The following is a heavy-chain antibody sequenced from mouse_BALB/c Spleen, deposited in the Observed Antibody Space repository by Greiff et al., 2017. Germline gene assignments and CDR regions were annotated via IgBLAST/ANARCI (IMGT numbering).Heavy chain of an antibody. CDR2: IYPGDGDT. Sequence: QVQLKESGAELARPGASVKLSCKASGYTFTSYWMQWVKQRPGQGLEWIGAIYPGDGDTRYTQKFKGKATLTADKSSSTAYMQLSSLASEDSAVYYCARQGSYWGQGTTLTVSS. V-gene: IGHV1-87*01. CDR3: ARQGSY. J-gene: IGHJ2*01. CDR1: GYTFTSYW. D-gene: IGHD3-2*01.